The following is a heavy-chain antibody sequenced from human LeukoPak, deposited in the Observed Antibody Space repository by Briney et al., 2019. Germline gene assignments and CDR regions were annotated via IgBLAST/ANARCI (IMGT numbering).Heavy chain of an antibody. CDR3: ARGGASGIVVVVAAFGY. Sequence: ASVRVSCTASGYTFTGYYMHWVRQAPGPGLEWMGWINPNSGGTNYAQKFQGRVTIARDTSISTTYMELSRLRSDDTAVYYCARGGASGIVVVVAAFGYWGQGTLVTVSS. V-gene: IGHV1-2*02. CDR1: GYTFTGYY. CDR2: INPNSGGT. J-gene: IGHJ4*02. D-gene: IGHD2-15*01.